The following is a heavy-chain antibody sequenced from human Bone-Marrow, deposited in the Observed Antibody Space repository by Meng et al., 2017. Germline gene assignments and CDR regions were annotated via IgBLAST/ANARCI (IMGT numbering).Heavy chain of an antibody. V-gene: IGHV4-39*01. D-gene: IGHD6-19*01. CDR2: IGHSGFT. J-gene: IGHJ5*02. CDR1: GGSISTSGYY. Sequence: QVQLQESGPGLVRPSEALSLTCSFSGGSISTSGYYWGWIRQPPGKGLEWIGSIGHSGFTYYTPSLKSRVTVSIDTSRNQFSLWLTSVTAADTAVYYCVRSSAWVRTGFDPWGQGTLVTVSS. CDR3: VRSSAWVRTGFDP.